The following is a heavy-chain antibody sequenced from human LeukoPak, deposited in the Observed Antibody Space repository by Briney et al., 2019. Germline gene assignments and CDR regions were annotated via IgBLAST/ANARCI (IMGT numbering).Heavy chain of an antibody. CDR1: GFTVSSNY. Sequence: PGGSLRLTCAAFGFTVSSNYMSWVRQAPGKGLEWVANIKQDGSEKYYVDSVKGRFTISRDNAKNSLYLQMNSLRAEDTAVYYCARVDDFGYYFDYWGQGTLVTVSS. CDR2: IKQDGSEK. D-gene: IGHD3-3*01. V-gene: IGHV3-7*01. J-gene: IGHJ4*02. CDR3: ARVDDFGYYFDY.